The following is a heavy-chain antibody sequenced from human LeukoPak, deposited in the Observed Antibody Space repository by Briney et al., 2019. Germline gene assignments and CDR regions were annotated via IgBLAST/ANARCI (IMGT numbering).Heavy chain of an antibody. CDR1: GFTVRTNY. J-gene: IGHJ4*02. Sequence: GGSLRLSCAASGFTVRTNYMSRVRQAPGKGLEWVSVLYSGGNTYYADSVKGRFTISRDDSKNTLYLQMSSLRVEDTAVYYCARVGSGDIYGYGDYWGQGTLVTVSS. CDR3: ARVGSGDIYGYGDY. CDR2: LYSGGNT. D-gene: IGHD5-18*01. V-gene: IGHV3-66*01.